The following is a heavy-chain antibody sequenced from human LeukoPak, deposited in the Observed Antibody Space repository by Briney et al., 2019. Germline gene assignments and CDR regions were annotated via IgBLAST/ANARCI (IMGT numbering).Heavy chain of an antibody. CDR2: INHSGRT. D-gene: IGHD3-10*01. CDR3: ARGVDYYGV. Sequence: SETLSLTCAVYGGSFSGYYWNWIRQPPGKGLEWIGEINHSGRTNYNPSLKSRVTISVDTSKKQFSLKLSSVAAADTAVYYCARGVDYYGVWGQGTLVTVSS. CDR1: GGSFSGYY. J-gene: IGHJ4*02. V-gene: IGHV4-34*01.